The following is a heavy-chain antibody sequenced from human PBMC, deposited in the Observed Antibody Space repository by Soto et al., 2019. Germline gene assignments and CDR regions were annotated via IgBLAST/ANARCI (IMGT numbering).Heavy chain of an antibody. CDR1: GYTFTSYA. CDR2: INAGNGNT. J-gene: IGHJ4*02. CDR3: ARSSEEGGYFDY. D-gene: IGHD3-16*01. Sequence: ASVKVSCKASGYTFTSYAMHWVRQAPGQRLEWMGWINAGNGNTKYSQRFQGRVTITRDTSASTAYMELSSLRSEDTAVYYWARSSEEGGYFDYWGQGTLVTVSS. V-gene: IGHV1-3*01.